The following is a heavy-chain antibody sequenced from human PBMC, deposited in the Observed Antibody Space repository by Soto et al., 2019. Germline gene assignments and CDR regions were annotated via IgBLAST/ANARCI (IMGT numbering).Heavy chain of an antibody. V-gene: IGHV3-30*18. CDR2: ISYDGSSK. CDR1: GFTFSNYG. D-gene: IGHD3-22*01. J-gene: IGHJ4*02. Sequence: QVQLVESGGGVVQPGRSLRLSCAASGFTFSNYGIHWVRQAPGKGLEWVAVISYDGSSKYYADSVKGRFTISRDNSKNTLYLQMNSLRAEDTAVYYCAKTTYYYDIWGAFDFWGQGTLVTVSS. CDR3: AKTTYYYDIWGAFDF.